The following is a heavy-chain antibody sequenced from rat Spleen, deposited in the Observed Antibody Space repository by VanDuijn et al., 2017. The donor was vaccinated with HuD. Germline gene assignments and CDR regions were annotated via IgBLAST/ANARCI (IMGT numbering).Heavy chain of an antibody. Sequence: EVQLVESGGGLVQPGRSLKLSCAASGFTFSSFPMAWVRQAPKKGLEWVASISYGDSSGHSGTYYRDSVRGRFTISRDDAKSTLSLQMDSLRSEDTATYYCARRHYGYTDYFDYWGQGVMVTVSS. D-gene: IGHD1-9*01. CDR2: ISYGDSSGHSGT. V-gene: IGHV5-7*01. CDR1: GFTFSSFP. CDR3: ARRHYGYTDYFDY. J-gene: IGHJ2*01.